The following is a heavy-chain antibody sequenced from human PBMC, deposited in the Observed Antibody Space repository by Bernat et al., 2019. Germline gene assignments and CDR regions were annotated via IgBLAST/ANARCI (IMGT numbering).Heavy chain of an antibody. Sequence: QVQLVESGGGVVQPGRSLRLSCAASGFTFSSYGMHWVRQAPGKGLEWVAVIWYDGSNKYYADSVKGRFTISRDNSKNTLYLQMNSLRAEDTAVYYCARDSGSYFGDACDIWGQGTMVTVSS. D-gene: IGHD1-26*01. J-gene: IGHJ3*02. CDR3: ARDSGSYFGDACDI. V-gene: IGHV3-33*01. CDR1: GFTFSSYG. CDR2: IWYDGSNK.